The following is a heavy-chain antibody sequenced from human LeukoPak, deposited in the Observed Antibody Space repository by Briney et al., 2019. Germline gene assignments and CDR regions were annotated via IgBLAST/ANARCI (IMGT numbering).Heavy chain of an antibody. Sequence: AGGSLRLSCAASGFSFSTYTMTWVRQAPGRGLEWVSAISGRGGSTYYSDSVKGRFTISRDNSKNTLYLQMNSLRAEDTAVYYCGPRGYYYDSSGYYGWGQGTMVTVSS. J-gene: IGHJ3*01. CDR1: GFSFSTYT. CDR3: GPRGYYYDSSGYYG. CDR2: ISGRGGST. D-gene: IGHD3-22*01. V-gene: IGHV3-23*01.